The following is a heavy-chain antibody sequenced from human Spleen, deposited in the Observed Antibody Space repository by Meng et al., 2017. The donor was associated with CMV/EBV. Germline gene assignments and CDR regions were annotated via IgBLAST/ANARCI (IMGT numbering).Heavy chain of an antibody. D-gene: IGHD3-22*01. Sequence: FTFSSYAMTWVRQAPGKGLEWVSAISGSGGKTYYADSVKGRFTISRDNMKNRLYLEMNSLRAEETAVYYCAKDHQVTKIAVVITTPDDWGQGTLVTVSS. V-gene: IGHV3-23*01. CDR3: AKDHQVTKIAVVITTPDD. J-gene: IGHJ4*02. CDR2: ISGSGGKT. CDR1: FTFSSYA.